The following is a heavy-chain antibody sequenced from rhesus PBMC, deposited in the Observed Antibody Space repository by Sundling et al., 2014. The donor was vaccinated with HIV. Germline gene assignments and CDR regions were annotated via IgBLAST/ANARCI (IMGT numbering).Heavy chain of an antibody. CDR2: INPKPGDT. Sequence: QVQLVQSGAEVKKPGSSVKVSCKASGYSFTDYYIHWVRQAPGQGLEWMGRINPKPGDTDYAQKFQGRVTMTGDTSTSTAYMELSSLRSEDTAVYYCATGPPLWGQGVLVTVSS. J-gene: IGHJ4*01. CDR1: GYSFTDYY. V-gene: IGHV1-138*01. CDR3: ATGPPL.